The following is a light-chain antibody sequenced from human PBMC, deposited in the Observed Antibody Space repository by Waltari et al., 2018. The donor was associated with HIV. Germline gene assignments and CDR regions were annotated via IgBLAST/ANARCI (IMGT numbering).Light chain of an antibody. CDR1: QNVGRF. Sequence: EVVLTQSPATLSLSPGETATLSCTASQNVGRFLAWYHKKPGQAPRLLIHDASNRAPGVPARFSALAAGTDFTLTISSLEPEDFAVYYCQQRSNWPPITFGQGTRLEIK. J-gene: IGKJ5*01. CDR3: QQRSNWPPIT. CDR2: DAS. V-gene: IGKV3-11*01.